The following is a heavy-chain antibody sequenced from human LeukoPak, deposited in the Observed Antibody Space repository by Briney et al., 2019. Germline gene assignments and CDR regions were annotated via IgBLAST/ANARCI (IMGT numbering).Heavy chain of an antibody. CDR1: GDSISSGGYY. CDR3: ARGKDYGDYWYFDL. CDR2: IYYSGST. D-gene: IGHD4-17*01. J-gene: IGHJ2*01. Sequence: PSETLSLTCTVSGDSISSGGYYWSWIRQHPGKGLEWIGYIYYSGSTYYNPSLKSRLTISVDTSKNQFSLKLSSVTAADTAVYYCARGKDYGDYWYFDLWGRGTLVTVSS. V-gene: IGHV4-31*03.